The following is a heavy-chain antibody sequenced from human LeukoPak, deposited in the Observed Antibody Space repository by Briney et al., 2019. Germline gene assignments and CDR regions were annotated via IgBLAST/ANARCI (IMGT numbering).Heavy chain of an antibody. V-gene: IGHV3-23*01. CDR2: ISGSGGST. CDR3: ADIVGAIN. Sequence: GGSLRLSCAASGFTVSSNYMSWVRQAPGKGLEWVSAISGSGGSTYYADSVKGRFTISRDNSKNTLYLQMNSLRAEDTAVYYCADIVGAINWGQGTLVTVSS. J-gene: IGHJ4*02. D-gene: IGHD1-26*01. CDR1: GFTVSSNY.